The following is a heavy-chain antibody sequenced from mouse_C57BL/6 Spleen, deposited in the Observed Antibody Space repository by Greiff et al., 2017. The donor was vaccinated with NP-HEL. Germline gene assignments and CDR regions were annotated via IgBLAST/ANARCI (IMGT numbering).Heavy chain of an antibody. D-gene: IGHD2-5*01. V-gene: IGHV1-72*01. CDR2: IDPNSGGT. CDR3: GASYYSNYVEDFDC. J-gene: IGHJ2*01. Sequence: VQLQQPGAELVKPGASVKLSCKASGYTFTSYWMHWVKQRPGRGLEWIGRIDPNSGGTKYNQKFKSKATLTVDKPSSTAYMQLSSLTSEDSAVYYCGASYYSNYVEDFDCWGQGTTLTVSS. CDR1: GYTFTSYW.